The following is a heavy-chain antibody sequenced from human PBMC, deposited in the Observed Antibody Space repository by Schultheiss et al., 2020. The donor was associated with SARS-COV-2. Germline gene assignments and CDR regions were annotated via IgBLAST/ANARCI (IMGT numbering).Heavy chain of an antibody. Sequence: GGSLRLSCAASGFTFDGYAMHWVRQAPGKGLEWVSRINSDGSSTSYADSVKGRFTISRDNAKNTLYLQMNSLRAEDTALYYCVREDPMWRGDYYGLDVWGQGTTVTVSS. CDR1: GFTFDGYA. J-gene: IGHJ6*02. D-gene: IGHD2-21*01. CDR2: INSDGSST. CDR3: VREDPMWRGDYYGLDV. V-gene: IGHV3-74*01.